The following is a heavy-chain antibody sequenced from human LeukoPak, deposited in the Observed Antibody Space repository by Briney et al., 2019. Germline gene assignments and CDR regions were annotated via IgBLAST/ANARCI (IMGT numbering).Heavy chain of an antibody. D-gene: IGHD1-1*01. CDR2: ISGSGGST. V-gene: IGHV3-23*01. J-gene: IGHJ5*02. CDR3: AKEGAEYNLNA. Sequence: GGSLRLSCAASGFTFSHYAMNWVRQAPGKGLEWVSGISGSGGSTFYADSVKGRFTISRDNSRNTLYLQMTSLRADDTAVFYCAKEGAEYNLNAWGQGTLVTVSS. CDR1: GFTFSHYA.